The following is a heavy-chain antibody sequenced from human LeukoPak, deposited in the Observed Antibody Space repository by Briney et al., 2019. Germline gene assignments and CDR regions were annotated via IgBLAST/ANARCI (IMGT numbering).Heavy chain of an antibody. V-gene: IGHV1-69*13. CDR3: ARGEVPPHYFDS. CDR1: GGTFSSYA. CDR2: IIPIFGTT. J-gene: IGHJ4*02. Sequence: GASVKVSCKASGGTFSSYAISWVRQAPGQGLEWMGGIIPIFGTTNYAQKFQDRVTITADESTTTAYMEVSSLRSEDTAVYYCARGEVPPHYFDSWGQGTLVTVSS.